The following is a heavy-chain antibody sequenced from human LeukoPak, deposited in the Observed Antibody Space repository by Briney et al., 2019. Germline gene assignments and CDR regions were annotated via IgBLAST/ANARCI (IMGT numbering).Heavy chain of an antibody. J-gene: IGHJ4*02. Sequence: PSQTLSLTCAVSGDSISSGGYSWSWIRQPPGKGLEWIGYIYQSGSTYYNPSLKSRVTIPVDRSRNQFSLKLSSVTAADTAVYYCARSRQLGAFDYWGQGTLVTVSS. CDR1: GDSISSGGYS. V-gene: IGHV4-30-2*01. CDR2: IYQSGST. CDR3: ARSRQLGAFDY. D-gene: IGHD6-6*01.